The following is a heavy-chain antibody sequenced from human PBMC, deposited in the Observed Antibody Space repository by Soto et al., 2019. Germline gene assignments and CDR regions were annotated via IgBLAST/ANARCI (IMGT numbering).Heavy chain of an antibody. CDR2: IYYSGST. J-gene: IGHJ4*02. CDR3: ASAYQPLLYFDS. CDR1: GGSISSYY. V-gene: IGHV4-59*01. Sequence: SEILSLTCTVSGGSISSYYWSWIRQPPGKGLEWIGYIYYSGSTNYNPSLKIRVTISVDTSKNQFSLKLSSVTAADTALYYCASAYQPLLYFDSWGQGNLVTVSS. D-gene: IGHD2-2*01.